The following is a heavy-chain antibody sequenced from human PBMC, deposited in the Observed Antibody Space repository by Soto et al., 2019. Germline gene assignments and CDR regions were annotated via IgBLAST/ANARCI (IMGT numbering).Heavy chain of an antibody. Sequence: QVQLQESGPGLVKPSQTLSRICNVSGGSISGGGYYWSWIRQHPGKGLEWIGYIYYSGSTYYNPSLKSRVTISLDTPKNQFSLKLSSVTAADTAVYYCARTGGSGYYYGLDYWGQGTLVTVSS. CDR1: GGSISGGGYY. D-gene: IGHD3-22*01. V-gene: IGHV4-31*03. CDR2: IYYSGST. J-gene: IGHJ4*02. CDR3: ARTGGSGYYYGLDY.